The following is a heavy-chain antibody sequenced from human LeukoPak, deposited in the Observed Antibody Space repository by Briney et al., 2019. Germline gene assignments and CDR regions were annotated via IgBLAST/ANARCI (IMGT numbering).Heavy chain of an antibody. CDR2: INPNSGGT. J-gene: IGHJ6*03. V-gene: IGHV1-2*02. CDR1: GYTFTGYY. CDR3: ARRGYSSSWYGEYYYYYYMDV. D-gene: IGHD6-13*01. Sequence: ASVKVSCKASGYTFTGYYMHWVRQAPGQGLEWMGWINPNSGGTNYAQKFQGRVTMTRDTSISTAYMELSRLRSDDTAVYYCARRGYSSSWYGEYYYYYYMDVWGKGTTVTVSS.